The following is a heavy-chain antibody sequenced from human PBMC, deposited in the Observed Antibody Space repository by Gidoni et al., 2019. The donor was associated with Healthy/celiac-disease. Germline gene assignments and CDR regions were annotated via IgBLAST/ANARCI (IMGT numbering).Heavy chain of an antibody. V-gene: IGHV1-46*01. Sequence: QVQLVQSGAEVKKPGASVKVSCKASEYTFPSYYMHWVRQAPGQGLEWMGIINPSGGSTSYAQKFQGRVTMTRDTSTSTVYMELSSLRSEDTAVYYCARDFWSEGYGMDVWGQGTTVTVSS. CDR2: INPSGGST. J-gene: IGHJ6*02. CDR3: ARDFWSEGYGMDV. D-gene: IGHD3-3*01. CDR1: EYTFPSYY.